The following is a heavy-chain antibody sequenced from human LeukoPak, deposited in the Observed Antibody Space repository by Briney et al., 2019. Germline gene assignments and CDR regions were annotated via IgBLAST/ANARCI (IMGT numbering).Heavy chain of an antibody. CDR1: GGSFSGYY. CDR2: INHSGST. J-gene: IGHJ4*02. CDR3: ARGGLPRPFDY. Sequence: SETLSLTCAVYGGSFSGYYWSWIRQPPGKGLEWVGEINHSGSTNYNPSLKSRVTISVDTSKNQFSLKLSSVTAADTAVYYCARGGLPRPFDYWGQGTLVTVSS. V-gene: IGHV4-34*01.